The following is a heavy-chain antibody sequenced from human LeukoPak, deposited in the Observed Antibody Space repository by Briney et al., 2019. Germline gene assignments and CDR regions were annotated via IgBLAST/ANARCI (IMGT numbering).Heavy chain of an antibody. CDR1: GFTFSSYW. D-gene: IGHD4-23*01. CDR3: YGANAEH. CDR2: TNTDGSRT. Sequence: GGSLRLSCAASGFTFSSYWMHWVRQAPGKGLVWVSGTNTDGSRTMYADSVKGRFTIARDNAKNTLYLQMNSLRAEDMAVYYCYGANAEHWGQGTGVTVSS. V-gene: IGHV3-74*03. J-gene: IGHJ1*01.